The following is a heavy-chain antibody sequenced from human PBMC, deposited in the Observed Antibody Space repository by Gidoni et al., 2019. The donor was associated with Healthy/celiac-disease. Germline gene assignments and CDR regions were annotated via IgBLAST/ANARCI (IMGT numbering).Heavy chain of an antibody. V-gene: IGHV4-31*02. CDR3: ARVVVVVPAAMRGEGCWFDP. CDR2: IYYSGST. J-gene: IGHJ5*02. D-gene: IGHD2-2*01. Sequence: PGKGLEWIGYIYYSGSTYYNPSLKSRVTISVDTSKNQFSLKLSSVTAADTAVYYCARVVVVVPAAMRGEGCWFDPWGQGTLVTVSS.